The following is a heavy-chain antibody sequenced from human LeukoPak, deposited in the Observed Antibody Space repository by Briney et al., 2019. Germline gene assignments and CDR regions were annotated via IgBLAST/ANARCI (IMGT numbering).Heavy chain of an antibody. J-gene: IGHJ4*02. CDR2: IDHSGST. V-gene: IGHV4-34*01. Sequence: SETLSLTCAAYGESLTGYYWSWIRQPPEKGLEWVGQIDHSGSTNYNPSLKSRVTMSEDSSKNQFSLRLNSVTAADTAIYYCARASQYSGIWYLDYWGQGTLVTVSS. CDR3: ARASQYSGIWYLDY. D-gene: IGHD6-13*01. CDR1: GESLTGYY.